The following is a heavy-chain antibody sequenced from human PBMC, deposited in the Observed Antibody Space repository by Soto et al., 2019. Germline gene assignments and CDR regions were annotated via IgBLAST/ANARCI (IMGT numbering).Heavy chain of an antibody. J-gene: IGHJ6*02. V-gene: IGHV3-33*01. D-gene: IGHD6-13*01. CDR3: AREVEAAAGPFYYYYGMDV. CDR2: IWSDGSNK. Sequence: SLRLSCAASGFTFSTYGMHWVRQAPGKGLEWVTVIWSDGSNKNYADSVKGRFTIPRDNSKNTLYLQMNSLRAEDTAVYYCAREVEAAAGPFYYYYGMDVWGQGTTVTVSS. CDR1: GFTFSTYG.